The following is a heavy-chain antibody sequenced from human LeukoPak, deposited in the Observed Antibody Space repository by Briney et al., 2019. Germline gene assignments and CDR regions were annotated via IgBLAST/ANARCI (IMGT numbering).Heavy chain of an antibody. CDR3: ARAGAWQIDP. Sequence: PSETLSLTCTVSGGSISSHYWSWIRRPPGKGREWIGYIFYSGSTNYNPSLKSRVTISVDKSKNQFSLKLKSVTAADTAVYYCARAGAWQIDPWGQGTLVTVSS. J-gene: IGHJ5*02. CDR2: IFYSGST. CDR1: GGSISSHY. D-gene: IGHD3-10*01. V-gene: IGHV4-59*11.